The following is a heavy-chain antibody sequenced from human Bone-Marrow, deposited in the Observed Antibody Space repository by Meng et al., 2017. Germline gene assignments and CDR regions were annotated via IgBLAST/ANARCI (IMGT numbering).Heavy chain of an antibody. V-gene: IGHV3-53*01. CDR3: ARSQGAGGYYKAGNWLTP. Sequence: GESLKISCAASGFTVSSNYMSWVRQAPGKGLEWVSVIYSGGSTYYADSVKGRFTISRDNSKNTLYLQMNSLRAEDTAVYYCARSQGAGGYYKAGNWLTPGAREPWSPAPQ. CDR2: IYSGGST. CDR1: GFTVSSNY. D-gene: IGHD3-22*01. J-gene: IGHJ5*02.